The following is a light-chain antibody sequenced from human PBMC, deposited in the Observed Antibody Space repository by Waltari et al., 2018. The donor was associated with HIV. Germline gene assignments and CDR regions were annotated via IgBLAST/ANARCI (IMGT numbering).Light chain of an antibody. J-gene: IGKJ2*01. CDR2: WAS. Sequence: DIVMNQSPDSLDVSLGGRTPINCKSSHIVLYSSNHTNYLAWYQQKPGQPPKLLIYWASTRESGVPDRFSGSGSGTDFTLTISSLQAEDVAVYYCQQYYSTPPYTFGQGTKLEIK. V-gene: IGKV4-1*01. CDR3: QQYYSTPPYT. CDR1: HIVLYSSNHTNY.